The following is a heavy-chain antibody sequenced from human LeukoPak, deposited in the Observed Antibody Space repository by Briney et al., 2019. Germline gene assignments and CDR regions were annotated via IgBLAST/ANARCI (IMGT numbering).Heavy chain of an antibody. CDR2: IYYSGST. Sequence: PSETLSLTCTVSGGSISSYYWSWIRQPPGKGLEWIGYIYYSGSTNYNPSLKSRVTISVDTSKNQFSLKLSSVTAADTAVYYCARLRGYSYGYYYMDVWGKGTTVTVSS. CDR1: GGSISSYY. V-gene: IGHV4-59*08. CDR3: ARLRGYSYGYYYMDV. J-gene: IGHJ6*03. D-gene: IGHD5-18*01.